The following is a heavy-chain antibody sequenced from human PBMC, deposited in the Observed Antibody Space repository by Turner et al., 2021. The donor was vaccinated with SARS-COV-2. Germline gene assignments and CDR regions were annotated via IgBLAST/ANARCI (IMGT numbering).Heavy chain of an antibody. V-gene: IGHV1-24*01. D-gene: IGHD2-15*01. CDR3: AIGSRVTGSYDF. J-gene: IGHJ4*02. CDR2: VDPEDGET. Sequence: QVQLVQSGAEVKKPGASVKVSCKVSGYTLNEFSMHWVRQGPGKGLEWMGGVDPEDGETIYAPRFRVRVTMTEDTSTNTAYMELSNLGSTDTAVYYCAIGSRVTGSYDFWGQGTLVTVSS. CDR1: GYTLNEFS.